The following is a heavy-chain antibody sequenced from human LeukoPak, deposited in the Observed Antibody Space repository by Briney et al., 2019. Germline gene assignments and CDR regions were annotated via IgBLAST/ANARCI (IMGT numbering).Heavy chain of an antibody. D-gene: IGHD6-13*01. CDR1: GGSISSGSYY. Sequence: SETLSLTCTVSGGSISSGSYYWSWIRQPAGKGLEWIGRIYTSGSTNYNPSLRSRVTISVDTSKNQFSLKLSSVTAADTAVYYCARGRIAAAGPFDYWGQGTLVTVSP. J-gene: IGHJ4*02. V-gene: IGHV4-61*02. CDR2: IYTSGST. CDR3: ARGRIAAAGPFDY.